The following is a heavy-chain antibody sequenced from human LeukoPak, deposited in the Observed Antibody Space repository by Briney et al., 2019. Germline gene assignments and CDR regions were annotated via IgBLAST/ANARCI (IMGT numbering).Heavy chain of an antibody. Sequence: PGGSLTLSCAASRFTFSSYAMSWVRQAPGNGLEWVSAISGSGGSTYYADSVKGRFTISKNNSKNTLYLQMNSLRAEDTAVYYCGRHRSSWLIDYWGQGTLVTVSS. CDR3: GRHRSSWLIDY. J-gene: IGHJ4*02. V-gene: IGHV3-23*01. CDR1: RFTFSSYA. D-gene: IGHD6-6*01. CDR2: ISGSGGST.